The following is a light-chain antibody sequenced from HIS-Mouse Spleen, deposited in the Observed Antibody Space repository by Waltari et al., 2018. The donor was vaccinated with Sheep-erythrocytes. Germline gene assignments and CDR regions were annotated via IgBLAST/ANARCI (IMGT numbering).Light chain of an antibody. CDR1: SSNIGSNT. CDR3: AAWDDSLNGWV. J-gene: IGLJ3*02. Sequence: QSVLTQPPSASGTPGQRVTISCSGSSSNIGSNTVNWYQQLPGTAPKLLIYSNKPRPSGVPDRFAGSTSGTSASLAISGLQSEDEADYYCAAWDDSLNGWVFGGGTKLTVL. CDR2: SNK. V-gene: IGLV1-44*01.